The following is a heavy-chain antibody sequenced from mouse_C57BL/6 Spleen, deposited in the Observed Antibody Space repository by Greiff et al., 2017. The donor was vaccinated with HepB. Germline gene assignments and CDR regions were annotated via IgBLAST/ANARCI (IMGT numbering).Heavy chain of an antibody. CDR3: ARGGMITTKKSVYFDY. Sequence: QVQLQQPGTELVKPGASVKLSCKASGYTFTSYWMHWVKQRPGQGLEWIGNINPSNGGTNYNEKFKSKATLTVDKSSSTAYMQLSSLTSEDSAVYYCARGGMITTKKSVYFDYWGQGTTLTVSS. V-gene: IGHV1-53*01. J-gene: IGHJ2*01. D-gene: IGHD2-4*01. CDR1: GYTFTSYW. CDR2: INPSNGGT.